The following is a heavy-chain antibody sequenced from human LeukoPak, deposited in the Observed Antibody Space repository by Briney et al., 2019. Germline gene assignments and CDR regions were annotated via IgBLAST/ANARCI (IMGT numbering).Heavy chain of an antibody. CDR3: ARDLRGNCSCTSCLNYFDY. V-gene: IGHV3-23*01. CDR1: GFTFSSYG. CDR2: ISGSGGST. J-gene: IGHJ4*02. Sequence: GGSLRLSCAASGFTFSSYGMSWVRQAPGKGLEWISAISGSGGSTYYADSVKGRFTISRDNSKNTLYLQMNSLRAEDTAVYYCARDLRGNCSCTSCLNYFDYWGQATLVTASS. D-gene: IGHD2-2*01.